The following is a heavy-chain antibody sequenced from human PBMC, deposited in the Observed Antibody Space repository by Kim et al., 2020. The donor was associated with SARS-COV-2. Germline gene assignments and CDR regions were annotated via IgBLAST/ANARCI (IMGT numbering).Heavy chain of an antibody. J-gene: IGHJ4*02. D-gene: IGHD2-21*02. Sequence: YAQGFSGQFVFSLDTSVSTAYLQITNLKAEDTAVYYCATNKYGGNFPFDYWGQGTLVTVSP. V-gene: IGHV7-4-1*02. CDR3: ATNKYGGNFPFDY.